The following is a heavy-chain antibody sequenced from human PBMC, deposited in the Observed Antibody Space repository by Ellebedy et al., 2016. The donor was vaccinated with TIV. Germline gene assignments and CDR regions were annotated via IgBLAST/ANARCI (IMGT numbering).Heavy chain of an antibody. V-gene: IGHV1-24*01. CDR1: GYTLTELS. CDR3: ATKHSYGTIFGVVTNNQAFDI. J-gene: IGHJ3*02. CDR2: FDPEDGET. Sequence: ASVKVSXXVSGYTLTELSMHWVRQAPGKGLEWMGGFDPEDGETIYAQKFQGRVTMTEDTSTDTAYMELSSLRSEDTAVYYCATKHSYGTIFGVVTNNQAFDIWGQGTMVTVSS. D-gene: IGHD3-3*01.